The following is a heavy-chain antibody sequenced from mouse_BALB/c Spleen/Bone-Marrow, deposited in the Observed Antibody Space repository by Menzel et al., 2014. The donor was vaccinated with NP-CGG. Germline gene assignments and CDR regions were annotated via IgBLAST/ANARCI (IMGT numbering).Heavy chain of an antibody. CDR1: GFTFSDYA. Sequence: EVMLVESGGGLVKPGGSLKLSCAASGFTFSDYAMSWVRHTPEKRLEWVATISNGGRYACFPGSVKGRFTISRDNAKNSLYLQMNSLRSEDTAMYYCTRSGGDSALDYWGQGTSVTVSS. CDR2: ISNGGRYA. V-gene: IGHV5-9-1*01. J-gene: IGHJ4*01. CDR3: TRSGGDSALDY.